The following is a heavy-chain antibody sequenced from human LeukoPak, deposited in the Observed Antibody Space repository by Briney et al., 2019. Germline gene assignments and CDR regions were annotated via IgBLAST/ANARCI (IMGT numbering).Heavy chain of an antibody. D-gene: IGHD5-24*01. Sequence: PGGSLRLSCAASGFTFSTYSMNWVRQPPGKGLEWVSYISSSSSTIYYADSVKGRFTISRDNAKISLYLQMNSLRDEDTAVFYCARGASRGFDYWGHGTLVTVSS. CDR1: GFTFSTYS. CDR2: ISSSSSTI. J-gene: IGHJ4*01. V-gene: IGHV3-48*02. CDR3: ARGASRGFDY.